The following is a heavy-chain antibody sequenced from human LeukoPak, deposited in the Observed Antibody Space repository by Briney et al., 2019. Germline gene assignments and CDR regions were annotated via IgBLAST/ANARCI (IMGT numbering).Heavy chain of an antibody. CDR3: ARGGMVPTNYCYYYAMDV. V-gene: IGHV4-59*01. Sequence: SETLSLTCTVSGGSISSYYWSWIRQSPGKGLEWIGYIYYSGSTNYNPSLKSRVTISVDTSKNQFSLKLSSVTAADTAVYYCARGGMVPTNYCYYYAMDVWGQGTTVTVSS. D-gene: IGHD3-10*01. CDR2: IYYSGST. J-gene: IGHJ6*02. CDR1: GGSISSYY.